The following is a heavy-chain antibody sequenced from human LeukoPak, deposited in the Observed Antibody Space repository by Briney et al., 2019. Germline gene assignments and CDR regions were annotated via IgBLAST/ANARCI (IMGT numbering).Heavy chain of an antibody. CDR3: TRWFRAFNYGSSGYSVFDY. V-gene: IGHV1-18*01. J-gene: IGHJ4*02. CDR1: GYTFTSNG. Sequence: ASVKVSCKASGYTFTSNGITWVRQAPGQGLEWLGWINTYNGNTNYAQKLQGRVTMTTDTSTSTVYMELRSLRSDDTAVYFCTRWFRAFNYGSSGYSVFDYWGQGTLVTVSS. CDR2: INTYNGNT. D-gene: IGHD3-22*01.